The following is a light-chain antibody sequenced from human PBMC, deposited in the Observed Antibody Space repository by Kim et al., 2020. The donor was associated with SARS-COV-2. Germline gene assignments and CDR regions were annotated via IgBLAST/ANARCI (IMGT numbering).Light chain of an antibody. Sequence: QTVVTHEPSFSVSPGGTVTLTCGLSSGSVSTSYYPSWYQQTPGQAPRTLIYSTNTRSSGVPDRFSGSILGNKAALTITGAQADDESDYYCVLYMVSGIFWVFGGGTQLTVL. V-gene: IGLV8-61*01. J-gene: IGLJ3*02. CDR2: STN. CDR3: VLYMVSGIFWV. CDR1: SGSVSTSYY.